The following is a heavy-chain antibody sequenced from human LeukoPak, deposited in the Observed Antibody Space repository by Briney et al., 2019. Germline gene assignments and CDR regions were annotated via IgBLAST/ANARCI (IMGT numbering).Heavy chain of an antibody. Sequence: QSGGSLRLSCAASGFTFSRYGMHWVRQAPGKGLEWVAVIWYDGSNKYYVDSVKGRFTISRDNSRNTLYLQMNSLRAEDTAVYYCAKDRGRYYDSSGYYWGYYFDSWGQGILVTVST. J-gene: IGHJ4*02. D-gene: IGHD3-22*01. CDR1: GFTFSRYG. V-gene: IGHV3-33*06. CDR3: AKDRGRYYDSSGYYWGYYFDS. CDR2: IWYDGSNK.